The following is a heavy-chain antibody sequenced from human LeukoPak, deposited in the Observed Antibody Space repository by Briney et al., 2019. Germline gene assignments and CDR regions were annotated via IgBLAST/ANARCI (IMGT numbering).Heavy chain of an antibody. CDR3: ARAPYSSGWIDQYYFDY. Sequence: ASVKVSCKASGYTFTGYYMHWVRQAPGQGLEWMGWINPNTGGTNYAQKFQGRVTMTRDTSISTAYMDLSRLRSDDTAVYYCARAPYSSGWIDQYYFDYWGQGTLVTVSS. CDR1: GYTFTGYY. V-gene: IGHV1-2*02. J-gene: IGHJ4*02. CDR2: INPNTGGT. D-gene: IGHD6-19*01.